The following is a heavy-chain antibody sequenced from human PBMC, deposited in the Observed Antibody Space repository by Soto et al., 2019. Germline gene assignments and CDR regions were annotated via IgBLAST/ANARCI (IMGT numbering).Heavy chain of an antibody. V-gene: IGHV4-59*08. J-gene: IGHJ4*02. Sequence: SETLSLTCTVSSDSISSYYWIWIRQSPGKGLEWIGYTDYSGNTSYNPSLKSRVTISGDTSKNQFSLRLSSVTAADTAVYYCARAVGDPLYYLDYWGQGTLVTVSS. D-gene: IGHD6-19*01. CDR2: TDYSGNT. CDR1: SDSISSYY. CDR3: ARAVGDPLYYLDY.